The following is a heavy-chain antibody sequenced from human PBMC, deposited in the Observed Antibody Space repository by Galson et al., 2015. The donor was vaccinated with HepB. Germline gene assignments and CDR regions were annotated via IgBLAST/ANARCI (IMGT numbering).Heavy chain of an antibody. CDR1: GFTFSDFT. CDR2: ISDSGAAT. V-gene: IGHV3-23*01. J-gene: IGHJ4*02. CDR3: AKVHGDSGSYRPFDY. D-gene: IGHD3-10*01. Sequence: SLRLSCAASGFTFSDFTTSWVRQAPGKGLEWVSSISDSGAATNYADSVKGRFTISRDNSKKTLYLQMNSLRADDTAVYYCAKVHGDSGSYRPFDYWGQGTLVTVSA.